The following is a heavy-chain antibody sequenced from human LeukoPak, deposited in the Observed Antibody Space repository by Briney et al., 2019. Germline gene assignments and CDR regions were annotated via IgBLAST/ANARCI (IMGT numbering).Heavy chain of an antibody. V-gene: IGHV3-21*01. Sequence: GGSLRLSCAASGFTFSSYSMNWVRQAPGKGLGWVSSISSSSYIYYADSVKGRFTISRDNAKNSLYLQMNSLRAEDTAVYYCARAYSSGCPWGQGTLVTVSS. CDR3: ARAYSSGCP. CDR1: GFTFSSYS. D-gene: IGHD6-19*01. CDR2: ISSSSYI. J-gene: IGHJ5*02.